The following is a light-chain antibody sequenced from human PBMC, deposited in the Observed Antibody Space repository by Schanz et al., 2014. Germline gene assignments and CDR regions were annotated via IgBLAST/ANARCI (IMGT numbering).Light chain of an antibody. CDR3: QQYYSTPYT. V-gene: IGKV3-20*01. CDR1: QSVSSSY. J-gene: IGKJ2*01. Sequence: EIVLTQSPGTLSLSPGERATLSCRASQSVSSSYLAWYQQKPGQAPRLLMYGAFSRATGIPARFSGSGSGTDFTLTISSLQAEDVALYYCQQYYSTPYTFGQGTKLEIK. CDR2: GAF.